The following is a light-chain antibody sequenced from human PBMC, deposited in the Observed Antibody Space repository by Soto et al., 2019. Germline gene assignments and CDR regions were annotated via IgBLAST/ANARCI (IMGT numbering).Light chain of an antibody. V-gene: IGKV2-28*01. CDR3: MQALQTRT. J-gene: IGKJ1*01. Sequence: DIVMTQSPPSLPVTPGAAASISCWSTQSLLHSNGYNYLDWYLQKPGQSPQLLIYLGSYRASGVPDRFSGSGSGTDFTLKISRVEAEDVGVYYCMQALQTRTFGQGTKVDNK. CDR2: LGS. CDR1: QSLLHSNGYNY.